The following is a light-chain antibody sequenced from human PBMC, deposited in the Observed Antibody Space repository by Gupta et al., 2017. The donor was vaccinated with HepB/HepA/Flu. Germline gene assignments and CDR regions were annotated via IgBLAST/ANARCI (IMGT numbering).Light chain of an antibody. J-gene: IGKJ1*01. CDR3: HQDNKWRT. V-gene: IGKV3-15*01. CDR1: ESVSSN. CDR2: HAS. Sequence: DIVMTQSPATLSVSPGERATLSCRASESVSSNLAWYQQKPGQAPRLLIYHASTRATGIPTRFSGSGYGKEFTLTSSSRQYDDFAVYYGHQDNKWRTFGQGTKVEIK.